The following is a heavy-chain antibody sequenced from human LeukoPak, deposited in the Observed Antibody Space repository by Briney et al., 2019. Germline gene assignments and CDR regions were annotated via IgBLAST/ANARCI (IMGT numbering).Heavy chain of an antibody. J-gene: IGHJ6*03. D-gene: IGHD6-13*01. CDR2: INSDGSST. Sequence: GGSLRLSYAASGFTFSSYWMHWVRQAPGKGLVWVSRINSDGSSTSYADSVKGRFTISRDNAKNTLYLQMNSLRAEDTAVYYCARRAPGEDSSRYYYYYMDVWGKGTRVTVSS. V-gene: IGHV3-74*01. CDR1: GFTFSSYW. CDR3: ARRAPGEDSSRYYYYYMDV.